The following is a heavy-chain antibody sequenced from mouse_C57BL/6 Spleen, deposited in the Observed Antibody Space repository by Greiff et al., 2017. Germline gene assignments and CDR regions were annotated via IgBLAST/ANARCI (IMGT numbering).Heavy chain of an antibody. Sequence: VQLQQSGPGLVKPSQSLSLTCSVTGYSITSGYYWNWIRQFPGNKLEWMGYISYDGSNNYNPSLKNRISITRDTSKNQFFLKLNSVTTEDTATYYCASGDGYYRGDYWGQGTSVTVSS. CDR1: GYSITSGYY. V-gene: IGHV3-6*01. CDR2: ISYDGSN. CDR3: ASGDGYYRGDY. J-gene: IGHJ4*01. D-gene: IGHD2-3*01.